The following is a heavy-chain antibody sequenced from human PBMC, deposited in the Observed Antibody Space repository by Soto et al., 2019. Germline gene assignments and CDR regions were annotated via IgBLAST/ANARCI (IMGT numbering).Heavy chain of an antibody. Sequence: GGSLKLSCAASDFSLSPYWMHWVRQVPGRGLEWVARLSSDGFGAAYADSVKGRFFISRDIARNTLSLQMNSLRADDTAVYYCARDLGGPDYWGRGTSVTVSS. J-gene: IGHJ4*02. CDR2: LSSDGFGA. CDR3: ARDLGGPDY. D-gene: IGHD3-16*01. CDR1: DFSLSPYW. V-gene: IGHV3-74*03.